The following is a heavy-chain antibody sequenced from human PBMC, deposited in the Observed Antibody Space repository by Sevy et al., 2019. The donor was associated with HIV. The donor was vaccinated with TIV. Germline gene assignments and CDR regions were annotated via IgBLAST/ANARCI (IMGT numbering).Heavy chain of an antibody. CDR3: ATTKDYYDSSGYPFDY. V-gene: IGHV1-24*01. CDR2: FDPKDGET. Sequence: ASAKVSCKVSGYTLTELSMHWVRQAPGKGLEWMGSFDPKDGETIYAQNFQGRDTMTEDRSTDTAYMELSSLRSEDTAVDYCATTKDYYDSSGYPFDYWGQGTLVTVSS. CDR1: GYTLTELS. D-gene: IGHD3-22*01. J-gene: IGHJ4*02.